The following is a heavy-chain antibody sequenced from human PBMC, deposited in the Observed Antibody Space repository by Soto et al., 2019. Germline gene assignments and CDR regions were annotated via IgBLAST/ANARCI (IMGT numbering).Heavy chain of an antibody. CDR2: IRTKSDGETT. Sequence: EVQLVESGGGLVKPGGSLRLSCAASGLTFTNAWMNWVRQAPGKGLEWVGRIRTKSDGETTEYAAPMKGRIAISRDDLRKMLFLEMNSLDSDDSAVYYCVSEMPLLGVFDFWGQGTLVTVSS. CDR3: VSEMPLLGVFDF. J-gene: IGHJ4*02. V-gene: IGHV3-15*01. CDR1: GLTFTNAW. D-gene: IGHD3-16*01.